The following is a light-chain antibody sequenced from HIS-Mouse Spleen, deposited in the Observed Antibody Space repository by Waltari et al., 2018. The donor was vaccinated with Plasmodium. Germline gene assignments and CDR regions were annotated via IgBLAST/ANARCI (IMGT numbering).Light chain of an antibody. J-gene: IGKJ1*01. Sequence: DIQMTQSPSSLSASVGDSITITCRASQSISSYLNWYQQKPGKAPKLLIYAASSLQRGVPSRFSGSGSGTDFTLTISSLQPEDFATYYCQQNYNTWTFGQGTKVEIK. V-gene: IGKV1-39*01. CDR2: AAS. CDR1: QSISSY. CDR3: QQNYNTWT.